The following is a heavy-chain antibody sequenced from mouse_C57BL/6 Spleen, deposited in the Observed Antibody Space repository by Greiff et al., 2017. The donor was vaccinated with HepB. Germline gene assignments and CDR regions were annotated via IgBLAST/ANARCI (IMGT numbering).Heavy chain of an antibody. CDR1: GYTFTSYW. CDR3: ARARGNGYSLYYFDY. D-gene: IGHD2-3*01. J-gene: IGHJ2*01. CDR2: IHPNSGST. V-gene: IGHV1-64*01. Sequence: QVQLQQPGAELVKPGASVKLSCKASGYTFTSYWMHWVKQRPGQGLEWIGMIHPNSGSTNYNEKFKSKATLTVDKSSSTAYMQLSSLTSEDSAVYYCARARGNGYSLYYFDYWGQGTTRTVSS.